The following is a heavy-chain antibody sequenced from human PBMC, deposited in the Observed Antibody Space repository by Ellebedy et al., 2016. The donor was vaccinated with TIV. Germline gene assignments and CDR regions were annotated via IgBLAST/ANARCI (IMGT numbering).Heavy chain of an antibody. Sequence: GGSLRLXXAASGFTFSSYGMHWVRQAPGKGLEWVAVIWFDGSNKYYADSVKGRFTISRDNSKNTLYLQMNSLRAEDTAVYYCARDQGKGKFVVLPAAMLAPTGFDPWGQGTLVTVSS. J-gene: IGHJ5*02. V-gene: IGHV3-33*01. CDR3: ARDQGKGKFVVLPAAMLAPTGFDP. CDR1: GFTFSSYG. CDR2: IWFDGSNK. D-gene: IGHD2-2*01.